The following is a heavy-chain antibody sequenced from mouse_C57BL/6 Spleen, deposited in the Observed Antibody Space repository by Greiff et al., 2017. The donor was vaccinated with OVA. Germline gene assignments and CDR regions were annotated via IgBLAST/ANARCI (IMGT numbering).Heavy chain of an antibody. CDR2: IDPSDSYT. V-gene: IGHV1-69*01. D-gene: IGHD2-1*01. CDR3: ARIYYGNHGDY. J-gene: IGHJ2*01. CDR1: GYTFTSYW. Sequence: QVQLQQPGAELVMPGASVKLSCKASGYTFTSYWMHWVKQRPGQGLEWIGEIDPSDSYTNYNQKFKGKSTLTVDKSSSTAYMQRSSLTSEASSVYYCARIYYGNHGDYWGQGTTLTVSS.